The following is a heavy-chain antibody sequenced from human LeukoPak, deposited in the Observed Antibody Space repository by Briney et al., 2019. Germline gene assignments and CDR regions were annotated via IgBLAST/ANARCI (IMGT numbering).Heavy chain of an antibody. D-gene: IGHD4-23*01. V-gene: IGHV3-74*01. CDR3: ARASYGGNSRPFDY. CDR2: INSDGSST. J-gene: IGHJ4*02. CDR1: GFTFSSYW. Sequence: GGSLRLSCAASGFTFSSYWMHWVRQAPGKGLVLVSRINSDGSSTSYADSVKGRFTISRDNAKNKLYLQMNSLRAEDTAVYYCARASYGGNSRPFDYWGQGTLVTVSS.